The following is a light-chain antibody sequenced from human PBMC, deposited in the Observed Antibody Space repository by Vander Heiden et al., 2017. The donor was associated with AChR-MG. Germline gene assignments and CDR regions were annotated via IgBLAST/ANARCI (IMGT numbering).Light chain of an antibody. CDR1: QDIGYS. CDR3: LQHYTYPPT. J-gene: IGKJ1*01. Sequence: DIQMTQSPSSLSASVGDRVTITCRVSQDIGYSLAWFQQKPGKAPTHLIYAAATLQSGVPSGFSGSGSETGFTLSITSLQPEDFATYYCLQHYTYPPTFGQGTKVEIK. V-gene: IGKV1-17*01. CDR2: AAA.